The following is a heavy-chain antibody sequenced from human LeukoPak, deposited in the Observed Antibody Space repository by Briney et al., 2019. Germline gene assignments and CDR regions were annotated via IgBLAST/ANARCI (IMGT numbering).Heavy chain of an antibody. V-gene: IGHV1-46*01. J-gene: IGHJ3*02. Sequence: ASVKVSCKASGYTFTSYYMHWVRQAPGQGLEWMGIINPSGGSTSYAQKFQGRVTMTRDMSTSTVYMELSSLRSEDTAVYYCARDQDPYSSGWTDAFEIWGQGTMVTVSS. D-gene: IGHD6-19*01. CDR3: ARDQDPYSSGWTDAFEI. CDR2: INPSGGST. CDR1: GYTFTSYY.